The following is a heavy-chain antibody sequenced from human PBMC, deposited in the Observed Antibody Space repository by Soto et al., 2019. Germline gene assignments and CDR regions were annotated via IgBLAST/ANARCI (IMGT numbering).Heavy chain of an antibody. CDR2: ISSSSSYI. Sequence: GGSLRLSCAASGFTFSSYSMNWVRQAPGKGLEWVSSISSSSSYIYYADSVKGRFTISRDNAKNSLYLQMNSLRAEDTAVYYCVKMIADGAPYFDYWGQGTLVTVSS. D-gene: IGHD3-16*01. CDR3: VKMIADGAPYFDY. J-gene: IGHJ4*02. V-gene: IGHV3-21*01. CDR1: GFTFSSYS.